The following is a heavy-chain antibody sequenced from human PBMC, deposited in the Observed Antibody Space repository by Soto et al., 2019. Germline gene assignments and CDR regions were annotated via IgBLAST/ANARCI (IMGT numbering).Heavy chain of an antibody. J-gene: IGHJ3*02. V-gene: IGHV1-69*12. D-gene: IGHD2-21*02. CDR2: IIPIFGTA. Sequence: QVQLVQSGAEVKKPGSSVKVSCKASGGTFSSYAISWVRQAPGQGLEWMGGIIPIFGTANYAQKFQGRVTIXADXSXTTAYMELSSLGSEDTAVYYCARDVSPPCGGGCYSIWGQGTMVTVSS. CDR3: ARDVSPPCGGGCYSI. CDR1: GGTFSSYA.